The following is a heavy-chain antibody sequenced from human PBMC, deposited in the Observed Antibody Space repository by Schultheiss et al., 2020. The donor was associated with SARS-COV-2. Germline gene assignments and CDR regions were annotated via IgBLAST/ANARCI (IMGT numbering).Heavy chain of an antibody. J-gene: IGHJ4*02. CDR2: ISYDGSNK. D-gene: IGHD2-15*01. CDR3: AKDLGYCSGGSCFYFDY. V-gene: IGHV3-30-3*01. Sequence: GGSLRLSCAASGFTFSSYAMSWVRQAPGKGLEWVAVISYDGSNKYYADSVKGRFTISRDNAKNSLYLQMNSLRAEDTAVYYCAKDLGYCSGGSCFYFDYWGQGTLVTVSS. CDR1: GFTFSSYA.